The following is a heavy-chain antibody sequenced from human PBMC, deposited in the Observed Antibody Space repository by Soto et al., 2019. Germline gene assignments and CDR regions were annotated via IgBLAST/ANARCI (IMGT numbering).Heavy chain of an antibody. D-gene: IGHD2-21*01. CDR1: GFTFSNYD. V-gene: IGHV3-23*01. J-gene: IGHJ4*02. CDR3: GRRDCGSEANCVFGAPAFAY. Sequence: EVQLLESGGGWVQPGGSLRLSCAASGFTFSNYDMSWVRQAPGKGLEWVSSVSSSGSGTSYADSVKGRCTISGDNPKNKLYLQMSSPSAADTAVYYCGRRDCGSEANCVFGAPAFAYWGQGNLVTVPS. CDR2: VSSSGSGT.